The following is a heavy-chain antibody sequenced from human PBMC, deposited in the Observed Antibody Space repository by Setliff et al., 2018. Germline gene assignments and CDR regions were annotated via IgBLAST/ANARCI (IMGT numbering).Heavy chain of an antibody. J-gene: IGHJ4*02. D-gene: IGHD6-19*01. CDR1: GYSISTGYY. CDR2: IYHSGST. Sequence: SETLSLTCAVSGYSISTGYYWGWIRQPPGKGLEWIGSIYHSGSTYYNPSLKSRFTISVDTSKNQFSLSLSSVTAADTAVYYCARVLSSGWEGDYWGQGTLVTVSS. CDR3: ARVLSSGWEGDY. V-gene: IGHV4-38-2*01.